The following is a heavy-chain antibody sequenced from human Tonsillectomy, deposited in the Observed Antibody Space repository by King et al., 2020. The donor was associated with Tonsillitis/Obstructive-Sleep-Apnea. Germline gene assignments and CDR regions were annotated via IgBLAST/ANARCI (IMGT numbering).Heavy chain of an antibody. V-gene: IGHV3-11*01. Sequence: VQLVESGGGLVKPGGSLRLACAASGFTFSDYYMTWIRQAPGKGLEWVSYMSSSGSLINYADSVRGRFTISRDNAKNSLYLQMNSMRAEDTAIYYCARRATHGEWIDAWGQGNQVTVSS. CDR2: MSSSGSLI. CDR3: ARRATHGEWIDA. J-gene: IGHJ5*02. CDR1: GFTFSDYY. D-gene: IGHD2-2*03.